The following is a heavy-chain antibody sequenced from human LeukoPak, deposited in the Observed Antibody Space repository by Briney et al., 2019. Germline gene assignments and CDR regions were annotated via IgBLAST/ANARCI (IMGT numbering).Heavy chain of an antibody. V-gene: IGHV3-23*01. CDR2: ISGSGGST. D-gene: IGHD6-19*01. Sequence: GRSLRLSCAASGFTFSSYAMSWVRQAPGKGLEWASAISGSGGSTYYADSVKGRFTISRDNSKNTLYLQMNSLRAEDTAVYYCAKDRASSGWYVGAFDYWGQGTLVTVSS. CDR1: GFTFSSYA. J-gene: IGHJ4*02. CDR3: AKDRASSGWYVGAFDY.